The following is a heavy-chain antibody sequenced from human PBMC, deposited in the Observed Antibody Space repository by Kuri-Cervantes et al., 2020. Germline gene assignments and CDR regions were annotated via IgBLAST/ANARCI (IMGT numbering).Heavy chain of an antibody. Sequence: GESLKISCEASGFSFGDHWMHWVRQAPGKGLEWVAFIRYDGSNKYYADSVKGRFTISRDNSKNTLYLQMNSLRAEETAVYYCARGGSRRTAGWVHSIGYWGQGTLVTVSS. V-gene: IGHV3-30*02. J-gene: IGHJ4*02. CDR1: GFSFGDHW. CDR3: ARGGSRRTAGWVHSIGY. D-gene: IGHD2-21*02. CDR2: IRYDGSNK.